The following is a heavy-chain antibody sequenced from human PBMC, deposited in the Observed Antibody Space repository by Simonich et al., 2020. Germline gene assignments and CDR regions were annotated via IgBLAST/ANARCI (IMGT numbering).Heavy chain of an antibody. CDR3: ARCGLVNYDMLTGYHNWFDP. D-gene: IGHD3-9*01. V-gene: IGHV4-34*01. J-gene: IGHJ5*02. CDR2: INHSGST. CDR1: GGSFSGYY. Sequence: QVQLQQWGAGLLKPSETLSLTCAVYGGSFSGYYWSWIRQPPGKGLEWIGEINHSGSTNDNPSLKRRVTISVDTSKNQFSRKLSSVTAADTAVYYCARCGLVNYDMLTGYHNWFDPWGQGTLVTVSS.